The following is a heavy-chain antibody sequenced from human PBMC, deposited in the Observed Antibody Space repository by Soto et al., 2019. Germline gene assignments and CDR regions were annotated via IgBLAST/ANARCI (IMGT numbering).Heavy chain of an antibody. V-gene: IGHV3-33*01. Sequence: GESLKISCAASGFIFSDYGIHWVRQAPGKGLEWVALIWYDGSKKYYADSVKGRFTVSRDNINSNLYLEMNSLRVEDSAVYYCAREGAVAGSQDFWGQGTLVTVSS. D-gene: IGHD6-19*01. J-gene: IGHJ4*02. CDR1: GFIFSDYG. CDR2: IWYDGSKK. CDR3: AREGAVAGSQDF.